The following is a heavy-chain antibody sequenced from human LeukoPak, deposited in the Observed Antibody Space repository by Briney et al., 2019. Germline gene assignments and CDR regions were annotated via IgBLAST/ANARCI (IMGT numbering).Heavy chain of an antibody. CDR2: IFYNEGT. D-gene: IGHD6-13*01. CDR1: SGSFRTYY. J-gene: IGHJ6*03. V-gene: IGHV4-59*08. CDR3: ARGRGVWIAAAGTDYYYYMDV. Sequence: SETLSLTCTVSSGSFRTYYWSWIRQPPGKGLEWIGYIFYNEGTNYNPSLKSRVTISVDTSKNQFSLKLSSVTAADTAVYYCARGRGVWIAAAGTDYYYYMDVWGKGTTVTISS.